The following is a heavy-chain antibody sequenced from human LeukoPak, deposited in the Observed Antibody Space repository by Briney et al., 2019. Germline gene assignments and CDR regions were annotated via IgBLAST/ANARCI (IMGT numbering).Heavy chain of an antibody. V-gene: IGHV4-59*05. D-gene: IGHD6-19*01. CDR3: ARQRGSGWYHPHLF. J-gene: IGHJ4*02. Sequence: PSETLSLTCSVSGGSISSNYWSWIRQPAGKGLEWIASMYYSGTTYYNPSLKSRVTISVDTYKSQLSLKLSSVTAADTAVYYCARQRGSGWYHPHLFWGQGILVTVSS. CDR1: GGSISSNY. CDR2: MYYSGTT.